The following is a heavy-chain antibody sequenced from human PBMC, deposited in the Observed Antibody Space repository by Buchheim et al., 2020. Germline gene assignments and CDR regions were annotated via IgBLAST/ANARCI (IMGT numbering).Heavy chain of an antibody. CDR2: IKQDGSEK. CDR3: GNGSNWFDP. CDR1: GFTFSGSW. Sequence: EVHLVESGGGLVQPGGSLRLSCAASGFTFSGSWMNWVRQAPGKGLEWVANIKQDGSEKYYVDSVKGRFSISRDKAKNSLYLQMNSLRAEDTAVYYCGNGSNWFDPWGQGTL. V-gene: IGHV3-7*01. J-gene: IGHJ5*02.